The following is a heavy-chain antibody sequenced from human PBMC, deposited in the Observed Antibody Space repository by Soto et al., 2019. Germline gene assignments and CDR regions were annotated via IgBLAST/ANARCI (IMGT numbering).Heavy chain of an antibody. D-gene: IGHD6-13*01. CDR3: ARQEFSLYSSNCSPTAS. CDR1: GGSVKSSASY. CDR2: ICYTGKA. Sequence: PSGSLSLTCAVSGGSVKSSASYWVWKGQGKGKELEWIGSICYTGKAYYNPSMRRRVTICVSTSKNQFSLKLTSVTAADTAVYSCARQEFSLYSSNCSPTASWGQGTRDPVPP. J-gene: IGHJ5*02. V-gene: IGHV4-39*01.